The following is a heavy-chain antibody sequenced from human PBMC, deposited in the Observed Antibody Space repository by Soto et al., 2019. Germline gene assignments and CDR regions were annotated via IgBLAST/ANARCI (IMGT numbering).Heavy chain of an antibody. CDR2: ISSSSSYI. Sequence: LRLSCAASGFTFISYSMNWVRQAPGKGLEWVSSISSSSSYIYYADSVKGRFTISRDNAKNSLYLQMNSLRAEDTAVYYCARDSGEGYYDSSGYYYWGQGTLVTVSS. CDR3: ARDSGEGYYDSSGYYY. J-gene: IGHJ4*02. D-gene: IGHD3-22*01. V-gene: IGHV3-21*01. CDR1: GFTFISYS.